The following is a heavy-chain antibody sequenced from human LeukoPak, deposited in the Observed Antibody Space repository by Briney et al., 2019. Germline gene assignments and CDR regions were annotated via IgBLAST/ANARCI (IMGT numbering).Heavy chain of an antibody. Sequence: PGGSLRLSCAASGFTFSSYSMNWVRQAPGKGLEWVSSISSRSSYIYYADSVKGRFTISRDNAKNSLYLQMNSLRAEDTAVYYCARDSTAGTSEYFQRWGQGTLVTVSS. CDR1: GFTFSSYS. CDR3: ARDSTAGTSEYFQR. V-gene: IGHV3-21*01. CDR2: ISSRSSYI. D-gene: IGHD6-13*01. J-gene: IGHJ1*01.